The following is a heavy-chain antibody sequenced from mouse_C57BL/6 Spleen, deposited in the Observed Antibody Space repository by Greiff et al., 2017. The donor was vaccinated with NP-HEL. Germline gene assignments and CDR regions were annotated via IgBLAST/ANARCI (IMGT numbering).Heavy chain of an antibody. D-gene: IGHD2-3*01. CDR3: ARGLYDGYYAMDY. CDR1: GYTFTDYN. V-gene: IGHV1-18*01. Sequence: EVQLQESGPELVKPGASVKIPCKASGYTFTDYNMDWVKQSNGKSLEWIGDINPNNGGTIYNQKFKGKATLTVDKSSSTAYMELRSLTSEDTAVYYCARGLYDGYYAMDYWGQGTSVTVSS. CDR2: INPNNGGT. J-gene: IGHJ4*01.